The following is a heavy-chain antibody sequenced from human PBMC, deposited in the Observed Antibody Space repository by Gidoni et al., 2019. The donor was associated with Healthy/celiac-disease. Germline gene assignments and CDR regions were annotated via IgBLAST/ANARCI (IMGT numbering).Heavy chain of an antibody. Sequence: QVQLQESGPGLVKPSETLSLTCTVSGGSISSYYWSWIRQPPGKGLEWIGYIYYSGSTNYNPSLKSRVTISVDTSKNQFSLKLSSVTAADTAVYYCARYSSSWLFYGMDVWGQGTTVTVSS. CDR2: IYYSGST. D-gene: IGHD6-13*01. CDR1: GGSISSYY. CDR3: ARYSSSWLFYGMDV. J-gene: IGHJ6*02. V-gene: IGHV4-59*01.